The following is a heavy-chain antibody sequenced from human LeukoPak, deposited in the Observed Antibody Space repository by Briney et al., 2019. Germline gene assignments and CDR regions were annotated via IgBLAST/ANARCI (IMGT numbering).Heavy chain of an antibody. CDR3: AREGMNAQYQLRPRSWFDP. J-gene: IGHJ5*02. CDR1: GGTFSSYA. V-gene: IGHV1-69*13. Sequence: SVKVSCKASGGTFSSYAISWVRQAPGQGLEWMGGIIPISGTANYAQKFQGRVTITADESTSTAYMELSSLRSEDTAVYYCAREGMNAQYQLRPRSWFDPWGQGTLVTVSS. CDR2: IIPISGTA. D-gene: IGHD2-2*01.